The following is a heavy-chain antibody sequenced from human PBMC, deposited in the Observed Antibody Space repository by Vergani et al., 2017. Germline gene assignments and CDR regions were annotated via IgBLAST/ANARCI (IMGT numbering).Heavy chain of an antibody. CDR2: ISSSGSTT. CDR3: ARGGGDYYDGSGCDY. V-gene: IGHV3-48*03. D-gene: IGHD3-22*01. CDR1: GFTFSSYE. Sequence: EVQLVESGGGLVQPGGSLRLSCAASGFTFSSYEMNWVRQAPGKGLEWVSYISSSGSTTYYADSVKGRFTISRDNAKNSLYLQMNSLRAEDTAVYYCARGGGDYYDGSGCDYWGQGTLVTVSS. J-gene: IGHJ4*02.